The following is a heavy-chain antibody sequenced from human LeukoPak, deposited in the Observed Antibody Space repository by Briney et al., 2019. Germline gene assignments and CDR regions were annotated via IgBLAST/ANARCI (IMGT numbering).Heavy chain of an antibody. D-gene: IGHD6-6*01. Sequence: GASVKVSCKASGYTFTSYYMHWVRQAPGPGLEWMGIINPSGDGTRSAQKFQGRVTMTRDTSTSTVYMELSSLRSEDTAVYYCARDKGGSSMDYWGQGTLVTVSS. J-gene: IGHJ4*02. V-gene: IGHV1-46*01. CDR3: ARDKGGSSMDY. CDR2: INPSGDGT. CDR1: GYTFTSYY.